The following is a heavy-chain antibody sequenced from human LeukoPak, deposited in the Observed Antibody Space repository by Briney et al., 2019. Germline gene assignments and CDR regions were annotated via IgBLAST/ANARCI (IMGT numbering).Heavy chain of an antibody. Sequence: SETLSLTCTVSGGSISSYYWSWIRQPAGKGLEWIGRIYTSGSTNYNPSLKSRVTMSVDTSKNQFSLKLRSVTAADTAVYYCARGALDYDFWSGYSYYFDYWGQETLVTVSS. CDR1: GGSISSYY. D-gene: IGHD3-3*01. V-gene: IGHV4-4*07. CDR3: ARGALDYDFWSGYSYYFDY. J-gene: IGHJ4*02. CDR2: IYTSGST.